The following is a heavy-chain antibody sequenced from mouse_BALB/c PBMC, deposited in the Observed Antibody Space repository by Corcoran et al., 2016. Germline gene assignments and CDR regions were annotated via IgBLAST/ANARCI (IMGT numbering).Heavy chain of an antibody. V-gene: IGHV1S136*01. CDR2: IYPFNDGT. D-gene: IGHD2-1*01. CDR1: GYTFTSYV. J-gene: IGHJ2*01. Sequence: EVQLQQSGPELVKPGASVKMSCKASGYTFTSYVMHWVKQKPGQGLEWIGYIYPFNDGTKYHEKFKGKATLTSDKSSSTDYMELSRLTSEDSAVYYCAREVPGGNPFDYWGQGTTLTVSS. CDR3: AREVPGGNPFDY.